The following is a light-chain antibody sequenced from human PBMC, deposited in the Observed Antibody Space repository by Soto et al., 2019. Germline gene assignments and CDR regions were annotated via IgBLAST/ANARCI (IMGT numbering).Light chain of an antibody. CDR3: PQSYSTPRA. V-gene: IGKV1-39*01. Sequence: DIQMTQSPSSLSASVGDRVTITCRASQSISSYLNWYQQKPGKAPKLLIYAASSLQSGVPSRFSGSGSGTDFTLTISSLQPEDFATYYCPQSYSTPRAFGQGTKVESK. J-gene: IGKJ1*01. CDR2: AAS. CDR1: QSISSY.